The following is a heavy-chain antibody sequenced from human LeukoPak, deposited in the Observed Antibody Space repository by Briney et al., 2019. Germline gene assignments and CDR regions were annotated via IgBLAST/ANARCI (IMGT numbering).Heavy chain of an antibody. V-gene: IGHV4-39*01. D-gene: IGHD3-10*01. CDR1: GGSISSSGYY. J-gene: IGHJ4*02. CDR3: ARLWFGENPFDY. CDR2: IYYSGST. Sequence: PSETLSPTCTVSGGSISSSGYYWGWIRQPPGKGLEWIGSIYYSGSTYYNPSLKSRVTISVDTSKNQFSLKLSSVTAADTAVNYCARLWFGENPFDYWGQGTLVTVSS.